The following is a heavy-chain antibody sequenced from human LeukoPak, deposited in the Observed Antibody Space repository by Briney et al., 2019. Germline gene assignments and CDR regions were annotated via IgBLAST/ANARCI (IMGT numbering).Heavy chain of an antibody. CDR1: GFTFSSSW. CDR3: AREVLDATNGMDV. J-gene: IGHJ6*02. D-gene: IGHD2-8*01. CDR2: IDSDGSST. V-gene: IGHV3-74*01. Sequence: GGSLRLSCAASGFTFSSSWMYWVRQAPGKGLVWVSRIDSDGSSTKYADSVKGRFTISRDNAKNTLYLQMNSLRAEDTAVYYCAREVLDATNGMDVWGQGTTVTVSS.